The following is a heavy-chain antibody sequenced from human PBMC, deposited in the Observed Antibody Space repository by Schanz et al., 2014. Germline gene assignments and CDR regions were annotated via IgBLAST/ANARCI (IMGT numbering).Heavy chain of an antibody. CDR3: ARYSLAVAGGYFDY. Sequence: QVQLQESGPGLVKPSQTLSLTCTVSGGSISSGGYYWSWIRQHPGKGLEWIGEINHTGSTNYNPSLKSRVTISIDPSKTQFSLKLRSATAADTAVYYCARYSLAVAGGYFDYWGQGTLVTVSS. V-gene: IGHV4-31*03. D-gene: IGHD6-19*01. CDR1: GGSISSGGYY. J-gene: IGHJ4*02. CDR2: INHTGST.